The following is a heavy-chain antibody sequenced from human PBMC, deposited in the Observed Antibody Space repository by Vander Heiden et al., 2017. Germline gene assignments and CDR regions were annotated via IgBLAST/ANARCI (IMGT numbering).Heavy chain of an antibody. V-gene: IGHV3-23*01. CDR3: EKDPPPKCGGDCDDY. CDR2: MSSSGGST. CDR1: GCLVRGYA. Sequence: VQPLVSGGGLVQPGESLRRSCAAAGCLVRGYAMSWVRQALGKGLEWVSAMSSSGGSTYYADSVKGRFTISRDNSKNTLYLQMNSLRAEDTAGYDCEKDPPPKCGGDCDDYWGQGTLVTVSS. J-gene: IGHJ4*02. D-gene: IGHD2-21*02.